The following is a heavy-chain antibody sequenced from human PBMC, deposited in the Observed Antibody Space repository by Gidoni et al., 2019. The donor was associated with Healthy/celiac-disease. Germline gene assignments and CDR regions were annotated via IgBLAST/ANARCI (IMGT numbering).Heavy chain of an antibody. CDR1: GFTFSSYG. V-gene: IGHV3-33*01. D-gene: IGHD6-19*01. CDR3: ARESIAVAVGYFDY. Sequence: QVQLVESGGGVVQPGRSLRLSCAASGFTFSSYGMHWVRQAPGKGLEWVAVIWHDGSNKYYADSVKGRFTISRDNSKNTLYLQMNSLRAEDTAVYYCARESIAVAVGYFDYWGQGTLVTVSS. J-gene: IGHJ4*02. CDR2: IWHDGSNK.